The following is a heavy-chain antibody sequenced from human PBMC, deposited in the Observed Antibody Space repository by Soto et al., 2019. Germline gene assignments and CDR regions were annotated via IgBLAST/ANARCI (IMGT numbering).Heavy chain of an antibody. CDR1: GGSISSYY. CDR2: IYYSGST. V-gene: IGHV4-59*01. Sequence: QVQLQESGPGLVKPSETLSLTCTVSGGSISSYYWSWIRQPPGKGLEWIGYIYYSGSTNYNPSLKSRVTISVDTSKNQFSLKLSSVTAADTAVYYCARVWGKDDYRSARYYYYYYGMDVWGQGTTVTVSS. CDR3: ARVWGKDDYRSARYYYYYYGMDV. D-gene: IGHD4-4*01. J-gene: IGHJ6*02.